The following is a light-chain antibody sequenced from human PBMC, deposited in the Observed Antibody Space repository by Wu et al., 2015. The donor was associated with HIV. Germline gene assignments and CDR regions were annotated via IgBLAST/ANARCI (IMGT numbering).Light chain of an antibody. CDR2: GAS. CDR3: QQYGSSPYS. CDR1: QSVSSSN. J-gene: IGKJ2*03. Sequence: EIVLTQSPGTLSLSPGERATLSCRASQSVSSSNLAWYQQKFGQAPRLLIYGASSRATGIPDRFSGSGSGTDFTLTISRLEPEGFAVYYCQQYGSSPYSFGQGTKLEIK. V-gene: IGKV3-20*01.